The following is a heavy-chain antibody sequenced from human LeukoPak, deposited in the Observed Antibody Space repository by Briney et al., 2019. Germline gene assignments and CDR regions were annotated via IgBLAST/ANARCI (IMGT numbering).Heavy chain of an antibody. CDR3: ASPHEYSGSFGNYFDY. J-gene: IGHJ4*02. V-gene: IGHV1-69*04. Sequence: EASVKVSCKASGGTFSSYAISWVRQAPGQRLEWMGRIIPILGIANYALKFQGRVTITADKSTSTAYMELSSLRSEDTAVYYCASPHEYSGSFGNYFDYWGQGTLVTVSS. D-gene: IGHD1-26*01. CDR2: IIPILGIA. CDR1: GGTFSSYA.